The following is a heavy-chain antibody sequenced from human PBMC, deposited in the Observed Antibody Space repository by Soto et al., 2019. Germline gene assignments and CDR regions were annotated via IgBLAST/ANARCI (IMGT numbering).Heavy chain of an antibody. V-gene: IGHV1-2*04. CDR3: ARERGLDTAMAQRLAYYYYYGMDV. D-gene: IGHD5-18*01. CDR2: INPNSGGT. Sequence: GASVKVSCKASGYTFTCYYMHWVRQAPGQGLEWMGWINPNSGGTNYAQKFQGWVTMTRDTSISTAYMELSRLRSDDTAVYYCARERGLDTAMAQRLAYYYYYGMDVWGQGTTVTVSS. CDR1: GYTFTCYY. J-gene: IGHJ6*02.